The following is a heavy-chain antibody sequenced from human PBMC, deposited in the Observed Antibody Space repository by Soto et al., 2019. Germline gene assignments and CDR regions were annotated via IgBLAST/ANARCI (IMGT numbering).Heavy chain of an antibody. CDR2: IIPIFGTA. J-gene: IGHJ6*02. CDR1: GGTFSSYA. D-gene: IGHD2-21*02. Sequence: QVQLVQSGAEVKKPGSSVKVSCKASGGTFSSYAISWVRQAPGQGLEWMGGIIPIFGTANYAQKFQGRVMITADESTSTAYMELSSLRSEDTAVYYCASWSGYCGGDCYDAYYYYGMDVWGQGTTVTVSS. CDR3: ASWSGYCGGDCYDAYYYYGMDV. V-gene: IGHV1-69*01.